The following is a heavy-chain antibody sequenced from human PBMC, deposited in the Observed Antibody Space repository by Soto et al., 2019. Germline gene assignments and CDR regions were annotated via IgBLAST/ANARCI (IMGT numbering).Heavy chain of an antibody. V-gene: IGHV2-5*02. Sequence: QITLEESGPTLVKPTQTLTLTCTFSGFSLNTGGMGVGWIRQPPGKALEWLALIYWDGDRRYSPSLMSRLTIAKDTSKNQVVLTMTNMDPVDTATYYCVHSRCGGDCLQSYSSHYYYGMDIWGQGTTVTVSS. CDR2: IYWDGDR. CDR1: GFSLNTGGMG. CDR3: VHSRCGGDCLQSYSSHYYYGMDI. J-gene: IGHJ6*02. D-gene: IGHD2-21*02.